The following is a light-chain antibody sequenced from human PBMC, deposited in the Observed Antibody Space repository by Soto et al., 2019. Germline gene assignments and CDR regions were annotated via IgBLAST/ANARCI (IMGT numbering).Light chain of an antibody. V-gene: IGKV3-15*01. CDR2: GAS. CDR1: QSVSSY. J-gene: IGKJ1*01. Sequence: DMVGVQSGKSLSLCRGGIANLSCRASQSVSSYLTWYQHKPGQAPRLLIYGASTRATGIPARFSGSGSGTEFTLAMSCRHSEEFALYICQQHNKSAQTVGQGTKVDI. CDR3: QQHNKSAQT.